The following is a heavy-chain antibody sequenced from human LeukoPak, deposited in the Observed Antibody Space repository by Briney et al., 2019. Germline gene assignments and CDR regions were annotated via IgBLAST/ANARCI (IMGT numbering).Heavy chain of an antibody. Sequence: ASVKVSCKTSEYTFSDYYMHWLRQAPGQGPEWMGWISPNSGDTNYAQKFRDRVTITRDTSTRTVYMEMRRLRLNDTARYYCARDGGLDFWGQGTQVTVSS. V-gene: IGHV1-2*02. CDR1: EYTFSDYY. J-gene: IGHJ4*02. CDR2: ISPNSGDT. CDR3: ARDGGLDF. D-gene: IGHD3-3*01.